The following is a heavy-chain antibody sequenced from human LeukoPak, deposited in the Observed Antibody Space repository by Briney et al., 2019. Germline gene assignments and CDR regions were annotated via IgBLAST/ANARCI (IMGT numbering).Heavy chain of an antibody. J-gene: IGHJ4*02. CDR1: GFTFTSSA. D-gene: IGHD3-22*01. CDR2: IVVGSGNT. CDR3: AAVYDDSSGYPVDY. V-gene: IGHV1-58*02. Sequence: GTSVKVSFKASGFTFTSSAMQWVRPARGQRLEWIGWIVVGSGNTNYAQKFQERVTITRDMSTSTAYMELSSLRSEDTAVYYCAAVYDDSSGYPVDYWGQGTLVTVSS.